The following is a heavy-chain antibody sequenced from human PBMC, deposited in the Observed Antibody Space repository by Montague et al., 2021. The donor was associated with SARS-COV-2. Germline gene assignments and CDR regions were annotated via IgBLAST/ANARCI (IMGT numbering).Heavy chain of an antibody. D-gene: IGHD2-2*01. CDR3: TREGYQVLWSDYYYYGMDV. V-gene: IGHV4-34*01. CDR1: GGSFSGYY. Sequence: ETLSLTCAVYGGSFSGYYWSWIRQPPGKGLEWIGEINHSGSTNYNPSLKSRVTISVDTSKNQFSLKLSSVTAADTAVYYCTREGYQVLWSDYYYYGMDVWGQGTTVTVSS. J-gene: IGHJ6*02. CDR2: INHSGST.